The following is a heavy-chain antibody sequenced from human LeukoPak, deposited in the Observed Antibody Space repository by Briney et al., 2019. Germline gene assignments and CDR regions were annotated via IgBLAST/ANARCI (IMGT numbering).Heavy chain of an antibody. V-gene: IGHV4-39*07. J-gene: IGHJ4*02. CDR3: ASLDYGGNYVDD. CDR2: VYYSGST. CDR1: GGSITSRAYY. Sequence: ASETLSLTCTVSGGSITSRAYYWGWIRQPPGKGLEWIGSVYYSGSTYHNPSLKSRVTMSVDTSKNQFSLKLSSATAADTAVYYCASLDYGGNYVDDWGRGTLVTVSS. D-gene: IGHD4-23*01.